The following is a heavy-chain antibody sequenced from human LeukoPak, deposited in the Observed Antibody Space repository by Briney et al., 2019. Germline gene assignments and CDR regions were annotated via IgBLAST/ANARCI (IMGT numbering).Heavy chain of an antibody. J-gene: IGHJ4*02. V-gene: IGHV4-59*01. Sequence: SETLSLTCTVSGGSISSYYWNWIRQPPGEGLEWIGYFHYSGSTNYNPSLKSRVTISVDTSKNQFSLKLSSVTAADTAVYYCARVTTVTTRFDYWGQGTLVTVSS. D-gene: IGHD4-17*01. CDR1: GGSISSYY. CDR3: ARVTTVTTRFDY. CDR2: FHYSGST.